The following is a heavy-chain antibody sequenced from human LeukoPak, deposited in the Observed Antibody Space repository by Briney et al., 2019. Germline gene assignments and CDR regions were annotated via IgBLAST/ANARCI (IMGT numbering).Heavy chain of an antibody. CDR3: AGIAVAGTGPSFDY. D-gene: IGHD6-19*01. CDR2: IYYSGST. J-gene: IGHJ4*02. Sequence: SETLSLTCTVSGGSISSYYWSWIRQPPGKGLEWIGYIYYSGSTNYNPSLKSRVIISVVTSKNQFSLKLSSVTAADTAVYYCAGIAVAGTGPSFDYWGQGTLVTVSS. V-gene: IGHV4-59*01. CDR1: GGSISSYY.